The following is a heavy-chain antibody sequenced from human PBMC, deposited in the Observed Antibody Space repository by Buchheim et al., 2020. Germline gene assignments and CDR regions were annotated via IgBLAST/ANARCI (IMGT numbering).Heavy chain of an antibody. J-gene: IGHJ4*02. CDR2: ISYDGSNK. D-gene: IGHD6-13*01. CDR3: AREGIAAAGTYYFDY. CDR1: GFTFSSYA. V-gene: IGHV3-30*04. Sequence: QVQLVESGGGVVQPGRSLRLSCAAPGFTFSSYAMHWVRQAPGKGLEWVAVISYDGSNKYYADSVKGRFTISRDNSKNTLYLQMNSLRAEDTAVYYCAREGIAAAGTYYFDYWGQGTL.